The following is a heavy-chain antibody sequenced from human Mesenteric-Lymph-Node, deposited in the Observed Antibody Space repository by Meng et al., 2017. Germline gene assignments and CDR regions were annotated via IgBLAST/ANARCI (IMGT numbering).Heavy chain of an antibody. CDR1: GVSCSGYY. CDR2: INHSGST. J-gene: IGHJ4*02. V-gene: IGHV4-34*01. D-gene: IGHD6-13*01. CDR3: ARGSSSSWYFGY. Sequence: RPRQGDPGLLKPSEPLALTCAVDGVSCSGYYWSWIRQPPGKGLEWIGEINHSGSTNYNPSLKSRVTISVDTSKNQFSLKLSSVTAADTAVYYCARGSSSSWYFGYWGQGTLVTVSS.